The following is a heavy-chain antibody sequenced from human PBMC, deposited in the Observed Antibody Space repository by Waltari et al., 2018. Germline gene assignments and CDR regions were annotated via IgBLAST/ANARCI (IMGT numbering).Heavy chain of an antibody. CDR1: GFAFSTYA. J-gene: IGHJ4*02. V-gene: IGHV3-23*03. D-gene: IGHD4-4*01. CDR3: AKALRDYSNDY. Sequence: EVQLLESGGGLVQPGGALSLSSAASGFAFSTYALTWVRQAPGKGLEWVSLIYGGGSPTHYADAVKGRFTIYRDDSKNTLFLEMNSLRVEDTAVYYCAKALRDYSNDYWGQGTLVTVSS. CDR2: IYGGGSPT.